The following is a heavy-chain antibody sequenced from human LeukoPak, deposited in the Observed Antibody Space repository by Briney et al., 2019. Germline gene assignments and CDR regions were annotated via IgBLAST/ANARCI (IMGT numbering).Heavy chain of an antibody. CDR2: IYHSGSA. V-gene: IGHV4-38-2*01. J-gene: IGHJ4*02. CDR3: ANSSLLAAAGTCWY. Sequence: SETLSLTCAVSGYSISSGYQWAWIRQSPGKGLEWIGSIYHSGSAHYNPSLKSRVTISVETSKNQFSLKLSSVTAADTAVYYCANSSLLAAAGTCWYWGQGTLVTVSS. D-gene: IGHD6-13*01. CDR1: GYSISSGYQ.